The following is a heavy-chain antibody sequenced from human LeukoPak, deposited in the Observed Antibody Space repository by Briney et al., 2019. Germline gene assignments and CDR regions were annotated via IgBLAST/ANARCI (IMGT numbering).Heavy chain of an antibody. CDR1: GGSISSYY. J-gene: IGHJ5*02. CDR3: ARGLYSSRWYLGWFDP. Sequence: SETLSLTCTVSGGSISSYYWSWIRQPPGKGLEWIGYIYYSGSTNYNPSLKSRVTISVDTSKNQFSLKLSSVTAADTAVYYCARGLYSSRWYLGWFDPWGQGTLVTVSS. V-gene: IGHV4-59*01. D-gene: IGHD6-13*01. CDR2: IYYSGST.